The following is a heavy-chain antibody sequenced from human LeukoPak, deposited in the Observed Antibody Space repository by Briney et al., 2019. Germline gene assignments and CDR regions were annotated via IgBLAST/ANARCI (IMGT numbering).Heavy chain of an antibody. D-gene: IGHD3-16*01. CDR1: GFIFSTNS. CDR2: ISSSSSTM. J-gene: IGHJ4*02. Sequence: GGSLRLSCAASGFIFSTNSMNWVRQAPGKGLEWVSYISSSSSTMYYAVSVKGRFTISRDNAKNSLYLQMNSLRAEDTAVYYCARGGGFDYWGQGILVTVSS. CDR3: ARGGGFDY. V-gene: IGHV3-48*04.